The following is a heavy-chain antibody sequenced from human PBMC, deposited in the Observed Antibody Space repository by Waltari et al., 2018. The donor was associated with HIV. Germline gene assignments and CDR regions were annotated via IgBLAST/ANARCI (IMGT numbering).Heavy chain of an antibody. Sequence: QVQLQESGPGLVKPSETLSLTCAVSGYSISSGYYWGWIRQPPGKGREWFGSIYHSGSTYYNPSLKSRVTISVDTSKNQFSLKLSSVTAADTAVYYCARDTGEYIAARQGVYYYYYYGMDVWGQGTTVTVSS. V-gene: IGHV4-38-2*02. CDR2: IYHSGST. CDR1: GYSISSGYY. D-gene: IGHD6-6*01. CDR3: ARDTGEYIAARQGVYYYYYYGMDV. J-gene: IGHJ6*02.